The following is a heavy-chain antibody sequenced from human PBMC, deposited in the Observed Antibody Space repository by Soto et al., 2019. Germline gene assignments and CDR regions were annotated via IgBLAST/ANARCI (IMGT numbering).Heavy chain of an antibody. CDR2: IYYSGRS. CDR3: ARMRGLGEISPYLDY. Sequence: QVQLQESGPGLVKPSETLSLTCSISGGSISDYQWNWIRQPPGKGLEWIGYIYYSGRSNYNPSLKSRPTISLDPSTRQFSLRLRSVPAADTAVYYCARMRGLGEISPYLDYWGQGALVTVSS. J-gene: IGHJ4*02. V-gene: IGHV4-59*01. CDR1: GGSISDYQ. D-gene: IGHD3-16*01.